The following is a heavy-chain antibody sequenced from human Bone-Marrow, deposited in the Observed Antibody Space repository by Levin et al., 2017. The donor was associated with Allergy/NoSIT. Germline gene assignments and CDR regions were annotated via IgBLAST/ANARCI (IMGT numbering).Heavy chain of an antibody. CDR1: GFTFSSHT. CDR3: ARTNSRDGYNYFFDY. V-gene: IGHV3-21*01. CDR2: IRSSNGNV. Sequence: GESLKISCAASGFTFSSHTMNWVRQAPGKGLEWVSFIRSSNGNVYYADSVRGRFTISRDNAKNSLYLQMNSLRADDTAVYYCARTNSRDGYNYFFDYWGQGTLVTVSS. J-gene: IGHJ4*02. D-gene: IGHD5-24*01.